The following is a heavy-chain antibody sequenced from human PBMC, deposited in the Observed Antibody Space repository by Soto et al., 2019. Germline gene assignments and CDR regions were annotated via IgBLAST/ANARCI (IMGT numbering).Heavy chain of an antibody. D-gene: IGHD2-2*01. J-gene: IGHJ6*02. Sequence: QVPLAQSGAEVKKPGSSVKVSCKASGGTFSSYAISWVRQAPGQGLEWMGGIIPIFGTANYAQKFQGRVTITADESTSTAYMELSSLRSEDTAVYYCARAGYCSSTSCYRYGMDVWGQGTTVTVSS. CDR3: ARAGYCSSTSCYRYGMDV. CDR1: GGTFSSYA. V-gene: IGHV1-69*01. CDR2: IIPIFGTA.